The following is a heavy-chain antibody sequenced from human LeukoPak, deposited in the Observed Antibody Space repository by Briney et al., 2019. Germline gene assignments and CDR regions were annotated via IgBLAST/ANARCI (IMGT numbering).Heavy chain of an antibody. J-gene: IGHJ4*02. CDR3: GKGTPPPVY. Sequence: GGSLRLSCVASGLSFSAYAVGWVRRPPGMGLEWVSSISASGSQTDYADSVKGRFTISRDNSKNTFYLQMNSLGAEDTAIYYCGKGTPPPVYWGPGTLVTVSS. V-gene: IGHV3-23*01. CDR2: ISASGSQT. CDR1: GLSFSAYA.